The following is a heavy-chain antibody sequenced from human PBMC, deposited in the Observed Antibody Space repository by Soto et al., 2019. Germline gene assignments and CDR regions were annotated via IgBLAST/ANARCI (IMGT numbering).Heavy chain of an antibody. V-gene: IGHV1-69*05. CDR1: GGTFSSYA. CDR3: ARGTYCISTSCSGIVY. Sequence: QVQLVQSGAEVKKPGSSVKVSCKASGGTFSSYAISWVRQAPGQGLEWMGGIIPIFGTANYAQKFQGRVTITXXEXTXQAYLELGSRRSVDTAVYYCARGTYCISTSCSGIVYWGQGTLVTVSS. D-gene: IGHD2-2*01. CDR2: IIPIFGTA. J-gene: IGHJ4*02.